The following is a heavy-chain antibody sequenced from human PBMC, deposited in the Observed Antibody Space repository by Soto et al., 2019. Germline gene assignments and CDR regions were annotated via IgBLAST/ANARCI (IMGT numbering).Heavy chain of an antibody. CDR3: AKDYGDERAEYFQH. D-gene: IGHD4-17*01. Sequence: GGSLRLSCAASGFTFSSYAMSWVRQAPGKGLEWVSAISGSGGSTYYAGSVKGRFTISRDNSKNTLYLQMNSLRAEDTAVYYCAKDYGDERAEYFQHWGQGTLVTVSS. CDR2: ISGSGGST. CDR1: GFTFSSYA. V-gene: IGHV3-23*01. J-gene: IGHJ1*01.